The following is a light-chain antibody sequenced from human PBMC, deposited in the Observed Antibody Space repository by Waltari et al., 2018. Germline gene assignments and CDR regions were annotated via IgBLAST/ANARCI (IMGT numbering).Light chain of an antibody. CDR1: QSILYNSNDKNY. V-gene: IGKV4-1*01. J-gene: IGKJ1*01. CDR3: QQYYSRRT. Sequence: IVMTHSPDSLAVSLGERATINCKSRQSILYNSNDKNYLAWYQQKPGQPPKLLIYWASTRESGVPDRFSGNGSGTDFTLTISSLQAEDVAVYYCQQYYSRRTFGQGTKVEI. CDR2: WAS.